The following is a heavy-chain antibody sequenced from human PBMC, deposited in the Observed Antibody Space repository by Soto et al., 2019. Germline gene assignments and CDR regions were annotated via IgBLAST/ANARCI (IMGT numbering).Heavy chain of an antibody. Sequence: GGSLRLSCAASGFTFSSYWMHWVRQAPGKGLVWVSRINSDGSSTSYADSVKGRFTISRDNAKNTLYLQMNSLRVEDTAVYYCAKDRLAGNFDYWGQGTQVTVSS. CDR3: AKDRLAGNFDY. V-gene: IGHV3-74*01. CDR1: GFTFSSYW. CDR2: INSDGSST. J-gene: IGHJ4*02.